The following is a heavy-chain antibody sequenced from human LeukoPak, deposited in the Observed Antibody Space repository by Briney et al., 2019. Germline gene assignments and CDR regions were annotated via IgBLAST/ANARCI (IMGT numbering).Heavy chain of an antibody. CDR3: ARVGAATFYWYYMDV. CDR1: GFTFSSYW. D-gene: IGHD2-15*01. J-gene: IGHJ6*03. CDR2: IKQDGSDK. Sequence: GGSRRLSCAASGFTFSSYWMSWVRQTPGKGLEWVANIKQDGSDKYYVDSLKGRFTVSRDNAKNSLYLQINSLRVGDTAVYFCARVGAATFYWYYMDVWGKGTTVTVSS. V-gene: IGHV3-7*01.